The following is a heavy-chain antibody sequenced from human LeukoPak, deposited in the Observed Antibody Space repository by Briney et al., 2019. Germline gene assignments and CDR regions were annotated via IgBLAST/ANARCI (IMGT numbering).Heavy chain of an antibody. Sequence: SETLSLTCTVSGGSISPYFWSWMRQTPGKGLEWIGYISYTGSTTYNPALKSRVPISVDPSKNQFSLQLTSVTAADTAVYYCARDDYRGVTNFDPWGQGTLVTVSS. J-gene: IGHJ5*02. CDR3: ARDDYRGVTNFDP. V-gene: IGHV4-59*01. CDR1: GGSISPYF. D-gene: IGHD3-10*01. CDR2: ISYTGST.